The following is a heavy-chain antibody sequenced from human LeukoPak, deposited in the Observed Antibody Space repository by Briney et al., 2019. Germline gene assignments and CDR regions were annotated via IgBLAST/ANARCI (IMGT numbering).Heavy chain of an antibody. V-gene: IGHV4-4*07. Sequence: SETLSLTCTVSGGSISNQYWAWIRQPAGKGLEWIGRIFTSGKTDSNPSLRGRVTISLNTPMNQFSRRLTSVTAADTAFYYCAREWPGSYDVLTGRYEGGYYYDNWGQGTLVTVSS. CDR3: AREWPGSYDVLTGRYEGGYYYDN. CDR2: IFTSGKT. J-gene: IGHJ4*02. CDR1: GGSISNQY. D-gene: IGHD3-9*01.